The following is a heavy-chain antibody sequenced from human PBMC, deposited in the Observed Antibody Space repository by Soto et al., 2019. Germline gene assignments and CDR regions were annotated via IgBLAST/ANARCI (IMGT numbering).Heavy chain of an antibody. CDR3: ATDHWGAGSFNYAMDV. V-gene: IGHV1-24*01. D-gene: IGHD3-10*01. CDR1: GYTHPELS. Sequence: ASVKDSCKVSGYTHPELSMHWVRQAPGKGLEWMGGFDPEDGETIYTQKLQGGVTMTEDTTTDTAYMELSRLRSEDTAVYYCATDHWGAGSFNYAMDVWGQGTTVTVS. CDR2: FDPEDGET. J-gene: IGHJ6*02.